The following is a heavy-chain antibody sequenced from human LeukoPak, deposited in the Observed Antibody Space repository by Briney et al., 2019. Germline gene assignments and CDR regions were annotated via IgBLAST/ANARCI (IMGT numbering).Heavy chain of an antibody. Sequence: ASVKVSCKASGYTFTSYGISWVRQAPGQGLEWMGWISAYNGNTNYAQKLQDRFIMTTDTSTNTAYLDLRSLGSDDTAVYYCAREKAAATGTDHWGQGTLVTVSS. D-gene: IGHD1-26*01. J-gene: IGHJ4*02. CDR2: ISAYNGNT. CDR1: GYTFTSYG. V-gene: IGHV1-18*01. CDR3: AREKAAATGTDH.